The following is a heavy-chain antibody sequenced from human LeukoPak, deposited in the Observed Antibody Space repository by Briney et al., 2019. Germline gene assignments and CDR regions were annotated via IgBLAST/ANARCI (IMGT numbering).Heavy chain of an antibody. CDR1: GYTFTSYD. V-gene: IGHV1-2*02. D-gene: IGHD5-12*01. CDR3: ARGLRGSPAFDQ. Sequence: ASVKVSFTGSGYTFTSYDINWVRQATGQGLEWMGWMNPNSGGTNYAQNFQGRVTMTRDTSISTAYMELSRLRSDDTAVYYCARGLRGSPAFDQWGQGTLVTVSS. J-gene: IGHJ4*02. CDR2: MNPNSGGT.